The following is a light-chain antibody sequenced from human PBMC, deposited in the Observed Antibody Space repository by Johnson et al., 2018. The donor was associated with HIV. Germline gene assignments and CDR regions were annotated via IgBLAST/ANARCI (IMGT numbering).Light chain of an antibody. J-gene: IGLJ1*01. CDR1: SSNIGNNY. V-gene: IGLV1-51*01. Sequence: QLMLTQPPSVSAAPGQKVTISCSGSSSNIGNNYVSWYQQLPGTAPKLLIYDNDKRPSGIPDRFSGSKSGTSATLGIPGLPTGDEADYYCGAWDSSLSAYVFGTGTKVTVL. CDR2: DND. CDR3: GAWDSSLSAYV.